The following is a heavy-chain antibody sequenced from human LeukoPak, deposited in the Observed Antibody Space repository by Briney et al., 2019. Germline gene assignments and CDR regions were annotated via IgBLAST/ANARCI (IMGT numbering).Heavy chain of an antibody. CDR2: MYYSGTT. J-gene: IGHJ5*02. V-gene: IGHV4-38-2*02. CDR1: GYSISSGYY. Sequence: PSETLSLTCTVSGYSISSGYYWGWIRPPPGKGLEWIGSMYYSGTTYYNPSLKSRVTISVDTSKNQFSLKLNFVTAADTAVYYCTRGPLLWFGELRFDPWGQGILVTVSS. CDR3: TRGPLLWFGELRFDP. D-gene: IGHD3-10*01.